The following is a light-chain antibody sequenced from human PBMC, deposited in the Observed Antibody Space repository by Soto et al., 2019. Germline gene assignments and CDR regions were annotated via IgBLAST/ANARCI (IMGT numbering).Light chain of an antibody. J-gene: IGLJ2*01. CDR2: RNN. CDR1: SSSIESNY. CDR3: TVGDDSRRGRL. Sequence: QLVLTQPPSASGTPGQRVTSSCSGTSSSIESNYVYWYQQLPGTAPRLLIYRNNHRPSGVPVRFSGSKAGTSSSLAISALRSEDEADYYCTVGDDSRRGRLFGGGTKLTVL. V-gene: IGLV1-47*01.